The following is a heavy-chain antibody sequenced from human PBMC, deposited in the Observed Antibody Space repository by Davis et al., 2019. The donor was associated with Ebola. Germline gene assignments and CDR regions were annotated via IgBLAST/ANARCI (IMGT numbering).Heavy chain of an antibody. J-gene: IGHJ5*02. CDR2: IYSGGTTRYA. V-gene: IGHV3-66*01. Sequence: GGSLRLSCAASGFTVRSTYMSWVRQAPGKGLEWVSVIYSGGTTRYADYADSVKGRFTISRDYSKNTLYLQMNSLRDEDTAVYYCARDITLRGPFDPWGQGTLVTVSS. CDR1: GFTVRSTY. D-gene: IGHD3-10*01. CDR3: ARDITLRGPFDP.